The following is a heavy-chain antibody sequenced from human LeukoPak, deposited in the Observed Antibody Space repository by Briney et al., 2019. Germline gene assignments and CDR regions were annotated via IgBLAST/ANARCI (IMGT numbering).Heavy chain of an antibody. CDR2: IYSGGST. V-gene: IGHV3-53*04. CDR1: GFTVSSNY. D-gene: IGHD2-2*01. CDR3: ARVSGDCSSTSCYVDYYYYGMDV. Sequence: GGSLRLSCAASGFTVSSNYMSWVRQAPGKGLEWVSVIYSGGSTYYADSVKGRFTTSRHNSKNTLYLQMNSLRAEDTAVYYCARVSGDCSSTSCYVDYYYYGMDVWGQGTTVTVSS. J-gene: IGHJ6*02.